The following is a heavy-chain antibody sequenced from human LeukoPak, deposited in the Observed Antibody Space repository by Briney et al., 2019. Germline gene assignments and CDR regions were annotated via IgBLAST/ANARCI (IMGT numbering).Heavy chain of an antibody. V-gene: IGHV3-30-3*01. CDR1: GFTFSSYA. CDR3: ARELLRGDENYYYGMDV. CDR2: ISYDGSNK. Sequence: GGSLRLSCAASGFTFSSYAMHWVRQAPGKGLEWVAVISYDGSNKYYADSVKGRFTISRDNSKNTLYLQMNSLRAGDTAVYYCARELLRGDENYYYGMDVWGQGTTVTVSS. D-gene: IGHD2-15*01. J-gene: IGHJ6*02.